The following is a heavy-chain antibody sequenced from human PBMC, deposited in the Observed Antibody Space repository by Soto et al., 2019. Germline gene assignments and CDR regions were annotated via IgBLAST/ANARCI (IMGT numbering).Heavy chain of an antibody. J-gene: IGHJ6*02. Sequence: SETLSLTCTVSGGSISSYYWSWIRQPPGKGLEWIGYIYYSGSTYYNPSLKSRVTISVDTSKNQFSLKLSSVTAADTAVYYCARDRYDSSVDGMDVWGQGTTVTVSS. CDR3: ARDRYDSSVDGMDV. CDR2: IYYSGST. CDR1: GGSISSYY. V-gene: IGHV4-59*12. D-gene: IGHD3-22*01.